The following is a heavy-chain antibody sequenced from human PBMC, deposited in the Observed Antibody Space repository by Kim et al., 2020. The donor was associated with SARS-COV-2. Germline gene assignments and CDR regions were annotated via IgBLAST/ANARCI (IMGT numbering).Heavy chain of an antibody. CDR2: IKIATDGETA. Sequence: GGSLRLSCAVSGFTFIDAWMNWVRQAPGKGLEWVGLIKIATDGETAEYGAPGKGRFSISIDRSKNMVYLQLNSLKTEDTAVYYCAADSPQVGAGEFDFWGQGTLVTVSS. CDR1: GFTFIDAW. D-gene: IGHD1-26*01. J-gene: IGHJ4*02. V-gene: IGHV3-15*01. CDR3: AADSPQVGAGEFDF.